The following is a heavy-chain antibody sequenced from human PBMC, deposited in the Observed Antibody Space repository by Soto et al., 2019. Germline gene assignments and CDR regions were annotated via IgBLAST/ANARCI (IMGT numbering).Heavy chain of an antibody. Sequence: ASVKVSCKAFGYSFISHYMHWVRQAPGQGLEWMGTIHPAGINTAYAQKLQGRVTMTTDTSTSTVYMELTSLTSEDTAVYYLNWFDPWGQGTLVTVSS. CDR3: NWFDP. CDR1: GYSFISHY. J-gene: IGHJ5*02. CDR2: IHPAGINT. V-gene: IGHV1-46*01.